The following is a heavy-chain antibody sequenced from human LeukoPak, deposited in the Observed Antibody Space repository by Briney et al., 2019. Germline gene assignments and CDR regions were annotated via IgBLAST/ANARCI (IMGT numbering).Heavy chain of an antibody. CDR1: GFTFRSYW. CDR2: IKQDGSEE. J-gene: IGHJ4*02. V-gene: IGHV3-7*01. Sequence: GGSLRLSCAASGFTFRSYWMGWVRQAPGKGLEWVADIKQDGSEENYVDSVKGRFTISRDNARNSLYLQMNSLRVGDTAVYYCARELWPGDYWGQGILVTVSS. D-gene: IGHD3-10*01. CDR3: ARELWPGDY.